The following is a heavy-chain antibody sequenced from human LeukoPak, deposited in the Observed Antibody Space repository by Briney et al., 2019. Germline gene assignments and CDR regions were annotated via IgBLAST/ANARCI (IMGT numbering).Heavy chain of an antibody. V-gene: IGHV4-61*02. CDR1: GGSISSGSYY. CDR2: IYTSGST. J-gene: IGHJ4*02. Sequence: SETLSLTCTVSGGSISSGSYYWSWIRQPAGKGLEWIGRIYTSGSTNYNPSLKSRATISVDTSKNQFSLKLSSVTAADTAVYYCARGDRARFRPKVGATQTFDYWGQGTLVTVSS. D-gene: IGHD1-1*01. CDR3: ARGDRARFRPKVGATQTFDY.